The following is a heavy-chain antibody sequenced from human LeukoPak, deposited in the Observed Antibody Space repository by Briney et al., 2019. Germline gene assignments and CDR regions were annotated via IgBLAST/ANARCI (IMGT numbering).Heavy chain of an antibody. Sequence: GGSLILSCAASGITFSTFAMTWVRQAPGRRLECVSVISGGGDRTYYAESVRGRFTISRDNSKNTLYLQMNSLRAEDTAVYYCAKGHSAYGTGFDFWGQGTLVTVSS. J-gene: IGHJ4*02. CDR2: ISGGGDRT. CDR3: AKGHSAYGTGFDF. CDR1: GITFSTFA. D-gene: IGHD5-12*01. V-gene: IGHV3-23*01.